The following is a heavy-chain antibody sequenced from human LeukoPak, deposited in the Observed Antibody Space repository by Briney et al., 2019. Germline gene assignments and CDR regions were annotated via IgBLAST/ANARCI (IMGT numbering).Heavy chain of an antibody. J-gene: IGHJ6*03. CDR1: GFTFSSYS. V-gene: IGHV3-48*01. CDR2: ISSSSSTI. D-gene: IGHD4-17*01. CDR3: AKADYGDFKENYYMDV. Sequence: PGGSLRLSCAASGFTFSSYSMNWVRQAPGKGLEWVSYISSSSSTIYYGDSVKGRFTISRDNAKNSLYLQMTSLRAEDTAVYYCAKADYGDFKENYYMDVWGKGTTVTVSS.